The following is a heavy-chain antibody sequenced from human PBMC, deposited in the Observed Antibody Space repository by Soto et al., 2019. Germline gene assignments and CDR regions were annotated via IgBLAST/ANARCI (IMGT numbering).Heavy chain of an antibody. J-gene: IGHJ4*02. D-gene: IGHD3-3*01. V-gene: IGHV3-30*18. Sequence: GGSLRPSCAASGFTFSSYGMHWVRQAPGKGLEWVAVISYDGSNKYYADSVKGRFTISRDNSKNTLYLQMNSLRAEDTAVYYCAKDFGFLEWLTVDYWGQGTLVTVSS. CDR1: GFTFSSYG. CDR3: AKDFGFLEWLTVDY. CDR2: ISYDGSNK.